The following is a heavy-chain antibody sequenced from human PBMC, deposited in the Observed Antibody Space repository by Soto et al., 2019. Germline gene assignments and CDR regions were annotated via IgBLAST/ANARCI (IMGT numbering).Heavy chain of an antibody. Sequence: DVQLLESGGRLVQPGGSLRLSCEGTGFPFSAYGMSWVRQAPGKGLEWVSSISGNSDTSYYADSVKGRFTISRDNSENTLYLHMNILSADDTAVYYCAKEQRPRHPHDEGYESWGQGTLVTVSS. V-gene: IGHV3-23*01. CDR3: AKEQRPRHPHDEGYES. CDR1: GFPFSAYG. J-gene: IGHJ5*02. CDR2: ISGNSDTS. D-gene: IGHD2-15*01.